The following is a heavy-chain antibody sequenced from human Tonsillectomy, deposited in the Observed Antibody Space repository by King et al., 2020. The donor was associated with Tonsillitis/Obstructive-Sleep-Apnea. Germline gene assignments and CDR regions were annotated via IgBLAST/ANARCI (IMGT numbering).Heavy chain of an antibody. D-gene: IGHD4-23*01. CDR3: ARENDYGGNLPAFDY. J-gene: IGHJ4*02. CDR1: GYTFSSYN. V-gene: IGHV1-18*01. Sequence: QLVQSGAEVKKPGASVKVSCQTSGYTFSSYNISGVRQARGQGLEWMGWISAYNDNTNYAQKVQGRVTMTTDTSTSTAYMELRSLRSDDTAVYYCARENDYGGNLPAFDYWGQGTLVTVSS. CDR2: ISAYNDNT.